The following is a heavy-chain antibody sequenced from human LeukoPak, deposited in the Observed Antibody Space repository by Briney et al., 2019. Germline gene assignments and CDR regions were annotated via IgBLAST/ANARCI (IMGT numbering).Heavy chain of an antibody. J-gene: IGHJ4*02. CDR2: ISYDGSNK. D-gene: IGHD1-26*01. CDR3: AKVSAGMGDVDY. Sequence: PGRSLRLSCAASGFTFSSYGMHWVRQAPGKGLEWVAVISYDGSNKYYADSVKGRFTISRDNSKNTLYLQTNSLRVEDTAVYYCAKVSAGMGDVDYWGQGTLVTVSS. V-gene: IGHV3-30*18. CDR1: GFTFSSYG.